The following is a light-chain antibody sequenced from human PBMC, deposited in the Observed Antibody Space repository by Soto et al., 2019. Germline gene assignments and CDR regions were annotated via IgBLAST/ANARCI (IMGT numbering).Light chain of an antibody. J-gene: IGKJ4*01. Sequence: EIVLTQSPATLSFSPGERATLSCRASRSVSSYLAWYQQKPGQAPRLLIYDAIIRAPDVPARFSGSWSGTDFTLTISRLEPEDFAVYYCQQYDSSPLTFGGGTKVDIK. CDR2: DAI. V-gene: IGKV3-11*01. CDR1: RSVSSY. CDR3: QQYDSSPLT.